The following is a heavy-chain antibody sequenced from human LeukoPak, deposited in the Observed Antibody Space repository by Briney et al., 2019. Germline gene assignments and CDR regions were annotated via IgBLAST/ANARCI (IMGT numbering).Heavy chain of an antibody. CDR3: ARSGYGYYFDY. CDR1: GGSISSYY. V-gene: IGHV4-59*08. CDR2: IYYSGSS. Sequence: SETLSLTCTVSGGSISSYYWHWIRQPPGKGLEWIGYIYYSGSSNYNPSLKSRVSISVDTSKNQFSLKLSSVTAADTAVYYCARSGYGYYFDYWGQGTLVTVSS. D-gene: IGHD3-9*01. J-gene: IGHJ4*02.